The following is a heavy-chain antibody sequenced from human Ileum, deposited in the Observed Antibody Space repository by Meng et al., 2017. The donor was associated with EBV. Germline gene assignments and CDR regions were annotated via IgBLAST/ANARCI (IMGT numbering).Heavy chain of an antibody. CDR3: ARVERGVKFDK. V-gene: IGHV1-3*01. J-gene: IGHJ4*01. CDR1: GYTFSNYA. CDR2: INADNGNT. D-gene: IGHD2-21*01. Sequence: QVQLLQSGAEVKKPGASVKLSCKASGYTFSNYAIHWVRQAPGQRPEWMGWINADNGNTKYSQKFQGRVTITRNTPASTVYMDVRSLRSEDTAVYFCARVERGVKFDKWGQGTLVTVS.